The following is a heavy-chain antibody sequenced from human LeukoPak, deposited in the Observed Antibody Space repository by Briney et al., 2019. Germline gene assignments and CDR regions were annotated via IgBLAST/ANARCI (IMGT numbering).Heavy chain of an antibody. J-gene: IGHJ1*01. CDR2: IYPGDSDT. Sequence: GESLKISCKGSGYSFTSYLIGWVRQMPGKGLEWMGIIYPGDSDTRYSPSFQGQVTISADKSISTAYLQWSSLKASDTAMYYCARLPHYYDSSGYYEYFQHWGQGTLVTVSS. D-gene: IGHD3-22*01. V-gene: IGHV5-51*01. CDR3: ARLPHYYDSSGYYEYFQH. CDR1: GYSFTSYL.